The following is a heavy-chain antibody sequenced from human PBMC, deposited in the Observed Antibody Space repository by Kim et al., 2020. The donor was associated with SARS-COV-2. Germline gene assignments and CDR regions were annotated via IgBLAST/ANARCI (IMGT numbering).Heavy chain of an antibody. V-gene: IGHV4-59*01. J-gene: IGHJ2*01. Sequence: IGYIYYSWSTNYNPSLKSRVTISVDTSKNQFSLKLISLTAADTSVYYCARDHHEWLQYSAIWYFD. CDR3: ARDHHEWLQYSAIWYFD. D-gene: IGHD3-3*01. CDR2: IYYSWST.